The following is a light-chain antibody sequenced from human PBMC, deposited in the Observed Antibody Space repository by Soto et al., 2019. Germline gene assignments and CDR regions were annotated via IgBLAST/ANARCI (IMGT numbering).Light chain of an antibody. J-gene: IGKJ4*01. V-gene: IGKV1-39*01. CDR3: QQSYTTPLT. Sequence: DIQMTQSPSSLSASVGDRVTITCRASQGITTHINWFQQKAGKAPNLLISVASSLQSGVPSRFSGSGSGRDFTLTITSLQPEDSATYYCQQSYTTPLTFGGGTKVEI. CDR2: VAS. CDR1: QGITTH.